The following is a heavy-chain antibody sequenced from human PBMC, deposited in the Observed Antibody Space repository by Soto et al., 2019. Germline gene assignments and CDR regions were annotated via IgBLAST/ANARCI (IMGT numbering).Heavy chain of an antibody. V-gene: IGHV4-31*03. J-gene: IGHJ4*02. CDR1: GGSISSGNYY. D-gene: IGHD3-22*01. Sequence: QVQLQESGPGLVKPSQTLSLTCTVSGGSISSGNYYWSWIRQHPGKGLEWIGYIYYSGSTYYNPSRKSRVTIAVDTSKTQFSLKLSSVTAADTAVYYCASTYYNASSGPFDYWGQGTLVTVSS. CDR3: ASTYYNASSGPFDY. CDR2: IYYSGST.